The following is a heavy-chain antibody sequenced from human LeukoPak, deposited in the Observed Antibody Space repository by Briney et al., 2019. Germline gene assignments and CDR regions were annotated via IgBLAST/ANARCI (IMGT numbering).Heavy chain of an antibody. CDR1: GDSVSSTSAA. CDR3: ARGDLVGATTGFDY. CDR2: TYYRSKWYH. D-gene: IGHD1-26*01. J-gene: IGHJ4*02. V-gene: IGHV6-1*01. Sequence: SQTLSLTCAISGDSVSSTSAAWNWIRQSPSRGLEWLGRTYYRSKWYHDCADSVKSRISISPDTSKNQFSLQLNSVTPEDTAVYFCARGDLVGATTGFDYWGQGTLVTVSS.